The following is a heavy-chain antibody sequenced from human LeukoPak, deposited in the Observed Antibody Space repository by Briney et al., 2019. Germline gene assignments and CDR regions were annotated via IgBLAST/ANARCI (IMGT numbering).Heavy chain of an antibody. Sequence: PSETLSLTCTVSGGSISSSSYSWSWIRQPADKGLEWIGRIYTSGSTNYNPSLKSRVTISVDTSKNQFSLKLSSVSAADTAVYYCARVAGSSSWDYYYYYYMDVWGKGTTVTVSS. CDR1: GGSISSSSYS. V-gene: IGHV4-61*02. J-gene: IGHJ6*03. CDR3: ARVAGSSSWDYYYYYYMDV. CDR2: IYTSGST. D-gene: IGHD6-13*01.